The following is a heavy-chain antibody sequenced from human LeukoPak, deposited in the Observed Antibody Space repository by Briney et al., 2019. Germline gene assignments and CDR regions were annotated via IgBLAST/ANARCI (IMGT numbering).Heavy chain of an antibody. CDR3: ARESPSTFYFDY. V-gene: IGHV1-46*01. D-gene: IGHD1-1*01. J-gene: IGHJ4*02. CDR2: IYPRDGST. Sequence: ASVTVSCKASGYTFTSNYIHWVRQAPGQGLEWMGMIYPRDGSTSYAQKFQGRITMTRDTSTSTVYMELSSLNSEDTAVYYCARESPSTFYFDYWGQGTLITVSS. CDR1: GYTFTSNY.